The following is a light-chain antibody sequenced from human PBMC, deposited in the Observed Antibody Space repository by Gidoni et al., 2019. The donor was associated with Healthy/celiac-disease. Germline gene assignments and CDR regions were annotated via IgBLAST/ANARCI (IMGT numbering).Light chain of an antibody. CDR2: GAS. V-gene: IGKV3-15*01. Sequence: EIVMTQAPATLSVPPGERATLSCRARQSVSSNLAWYQQKPGPAPRLLTYGASTRATGIPARFSGSGSGTEFTLTISSLQSEDFAVYYCQHYNNWPPFTFGPGTKVDIK. J-gene: IGKJ3*01. CDR1: QSVSSN. CDR3: QHYNNWPPFT.